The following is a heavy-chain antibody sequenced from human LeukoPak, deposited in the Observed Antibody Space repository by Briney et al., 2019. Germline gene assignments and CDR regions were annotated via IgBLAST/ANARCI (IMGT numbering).Heavy chain of an antibody. D-gene: IGHD3-22*01. CDR2: IKPDGSEK. CDR3: ARKMTYYYDSSGFGMGY. CDR1: GFTFSSYW. J-gene: IGHJ4*02. Sequence: GGSLRLSCAASGFTFSSYWMSWVRQAPGKGLEWVANIKPDGSEKYYVDSVKGRFTISRDNAKNSLYLQMNSLRAEDTAVYYCARKMTYYYDSSGFGMGYWGQGTLVTVSS. V-gene: IGHV3-7*01.